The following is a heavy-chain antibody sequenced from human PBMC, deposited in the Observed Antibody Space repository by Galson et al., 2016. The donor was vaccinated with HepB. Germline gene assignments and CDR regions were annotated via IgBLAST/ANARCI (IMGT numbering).Heavy chain of an antibody. J-gene: IGHJ4*02. CDR1: GFTFSRYA. Sequence: SLRLSCAASGFTFSRYAMSWVRQAPGKGLEWVSAISGSGGSTYYRDSVKGRFTISRDSSTSTLYLQMNSLRAEDTAVYYCAKSPVTGTTLNYFDYWGPGTLVTVSS. D-gene: IGHD1-20*01. CDR2: ISGSGGST. V-gene: IGHV3-23*01. CDR3: AKSPVTGTTLNYFDY.